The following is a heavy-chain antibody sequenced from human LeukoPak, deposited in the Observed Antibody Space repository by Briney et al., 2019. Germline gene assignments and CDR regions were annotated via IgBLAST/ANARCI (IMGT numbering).Heavy chain of an antibody. Sequence: GGSLRLSCAASGFRFSDYSMNWVRQAPGKGLEWISYIGISSGNTNYADSVKGRFTISGDKAKNSLYLQMNSLRVEDTAVYYCARALLRHPYFDYWGQGTLVTVSS. J-gene: IGHJ4*02. CDR3: ARALLRHPYFDY. D-gene: IGHD3-22*01. CDR2: IGISSGNT. CDR1: GFRFSDYS. V-gene: IGHV3-48*01.